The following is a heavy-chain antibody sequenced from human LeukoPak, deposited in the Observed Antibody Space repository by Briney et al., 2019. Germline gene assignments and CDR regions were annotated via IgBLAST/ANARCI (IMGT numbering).Heavy chain of an antibody. CDR2: ISGSGGST. Sequence: GGSLRLSCAASGFTFSSYAMSWVRQATGKGLEWVSAISGSGGSTYYADSVKGRFTISRDNSKNTLYLQMNSLRAEDTAVYYCANLGSGGNSSSGPSFDYWGQGTLVTVSS. D-gene: IGHD6-13*01. V-gene: IGHV3-23*01. CDR1: GFTFSSYA. J-gene: IGHJ4*02. CDR3: ANLGSGGNSSSGPSFDY.